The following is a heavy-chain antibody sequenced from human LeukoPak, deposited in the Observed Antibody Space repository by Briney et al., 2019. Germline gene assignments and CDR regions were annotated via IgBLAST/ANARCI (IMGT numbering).Heavy chain of an antibody. CDR1: GYTFTSYG. J-gene: IGHJ3*02. CDR2: ISAYNGNT. CDR3: ARDGVWFGESFDAFDI. V-gene: IGHV1-18*01. D-gene: IGHD3-10*01. Sequence: VASVTVSCKASGYTFTSYGISWVRHAPGQGLEWMGWISAYNGNTNYAEKLQGSVTMTTDTSTRAAYMELSSLRSDDTAVYFCARDGVWFGESFDAFDIWGQGTMVTVSS.